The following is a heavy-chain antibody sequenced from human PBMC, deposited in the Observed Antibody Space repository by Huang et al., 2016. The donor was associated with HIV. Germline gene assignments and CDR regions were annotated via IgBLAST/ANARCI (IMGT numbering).Heavy chain of an antibody. J-gene: IGHJ3*02. CDR1: GFTFSTYA. Sequence: QVQLVESGGGVVQPGRSLRLPCEASGFTFSTYAMHWVLQAPGKGREWVAVISYDGSNKYYADSVKGRFTISRDNSKNTLYLQMNSLRAEDTAVYYCARAGRYSSDRGAFDIWGQGTMVTVSS. CDR2: ISYDGSNK. V-gene: IGHV3-30-3*01. D-gene: IGHD6-25*01. CDR3: ARAGRYSSDRGAFDI.